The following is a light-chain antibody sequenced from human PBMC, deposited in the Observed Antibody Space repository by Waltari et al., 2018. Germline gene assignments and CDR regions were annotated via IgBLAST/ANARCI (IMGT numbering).Light chain of an antibody. V-gene: IGKV3-20*01. CDR3: QQYGSSPPIT. J-gene: IGKJ5*01. CDR2: GAS. CDR1: QSVSSSY. Sequence: EIVLTQSPGTLSLSPGERATLSCRASQSVSSSYLAWYQQKPGQAPRLLIQGASSRATGIPDRFSGSGSETDFTLTISRLEPEDLAVYYCQQYGSSPPITFGQGTRLEIK.